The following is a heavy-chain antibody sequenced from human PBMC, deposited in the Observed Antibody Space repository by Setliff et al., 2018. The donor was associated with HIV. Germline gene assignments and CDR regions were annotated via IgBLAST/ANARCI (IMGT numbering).Heavy chain of an antibody. CDR2: MNPNSGNT. CDR3: ATSVATFDSVDY. CDR1: RYTFTRYD. J-gene: IGHJ4*02. D-gene: IGHD1-26*01. Sequence: GASVKVSCKASRYTFTRYDINWVRQATGQGLEWMGWMNPNSGNTGYAQKFQGRVTMTRNTSISTAYMELSSLRSEDTAVYYCATSVATFDSVDYWGQGTLVTVSS. V-gene: IGHV1-8*01.